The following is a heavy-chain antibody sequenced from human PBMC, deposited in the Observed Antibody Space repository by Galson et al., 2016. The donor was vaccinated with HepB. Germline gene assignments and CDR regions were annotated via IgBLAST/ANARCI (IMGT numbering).Heavy chain of an antibody. V-gene: IGHV1-69*06. CDR1: GGTFSSDT. CDR2: ITPISGTS. D-gene: IGHD6-25*01. CDR3: ARQRLAARGWFDP. Sequence: SVKVSCKASGGTFSSDTISWVRQAPGQGLEWMGGITPISGTSNYAQTFQGRVTISADKSASTAYMELSSLRSEDTAVYYCARQRLAARGWFDPWGQGTLVTVSS. J-gene: IGHJ5*02.